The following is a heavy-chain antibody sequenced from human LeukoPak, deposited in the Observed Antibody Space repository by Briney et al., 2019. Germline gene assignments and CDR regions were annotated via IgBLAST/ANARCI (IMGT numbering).Heavy chain of an antibody. Sequence: PGGSLRLSCAASGFTVSNSYLSWVRQAPGKGLEWVSLIYSDGNTYDADSVKGRFTISRDNSKNTLYLQMNSLRADDTAVYCCARASASGSYYLDYWGQGTLVTVSS. J-gene: IGHJ4*02. D-gene: IGHD3-10*01. V-gene: IGHV3-53*01. CDR2: IYSDGNT. CDR1: GFTVSNSY. CDR3: ARASASGSYYLDY.